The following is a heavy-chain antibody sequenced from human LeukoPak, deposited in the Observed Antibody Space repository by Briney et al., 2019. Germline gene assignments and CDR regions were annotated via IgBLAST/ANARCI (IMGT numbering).Heavy chain of an antibody. D-gene: IGHD2-2*02. CDR1: GFTFSSYW. V-gene: IGHV3-7*03. CDR3: ANDPYCSSTSCYSPPYYFDY. J-gene: IGHJ4*02. CDR2: IKQDGSEK. Sequence: GGSLRLSCAASGFTFSSYWMSWVRQAPGKGLEWVANIKQDGSEKYYVDSVKGRFTISRDNAKNSLYLQMNSLRAEDTAVYYCANDPYCSSTSCYSPPYYFDYWGQGTLVTVSS.